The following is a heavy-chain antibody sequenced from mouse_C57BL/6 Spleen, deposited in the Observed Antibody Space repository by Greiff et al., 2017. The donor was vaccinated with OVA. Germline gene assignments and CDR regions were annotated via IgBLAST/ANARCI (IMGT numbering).Heavy chain of an antibody. CDR2: ILPGSGST. D-gene: IGHD1-1*01. J-gene: IGHJ4*01. V-gene: IGHV1-9*01. CDR3: ARRDYCYGSSYYAMDY. Sequence: QVQLQQSGAELMKPGASVKLSCKATGYTFTGYWIEWVKQRPGHGLEWIGEILPGSGSTNYNEKFKGKATFTADTSSNTAYMQLSSLTTEDSAIYYCARRDYCYGSSYYAMDYWGQGTSVTVSS. CDR1: GYTFTGYW.